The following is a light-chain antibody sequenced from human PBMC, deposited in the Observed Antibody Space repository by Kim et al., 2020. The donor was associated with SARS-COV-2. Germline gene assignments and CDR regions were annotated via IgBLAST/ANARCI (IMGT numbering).Light chain of an antibody. CDR2: TNN. CDR1: SSNIGSNP. J-gene: IGLJ2*01. CDR3: AAWDDSLNGVV. V-gene: IGLV1-44*01. Sequence: QPVLTQPPSASGTPGQRVTISCSGSSSNIGSNPVNWYQQFPGTAPKLLIYTNNQWPSGVPDRFSGSKSGTSASLAISGLQSEDEADYYCAAWDDSLNGVVFGGGTQLTVL.